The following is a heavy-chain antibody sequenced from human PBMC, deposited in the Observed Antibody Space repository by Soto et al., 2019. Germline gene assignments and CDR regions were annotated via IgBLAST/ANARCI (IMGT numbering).Heavy chain of an antibody. J-gene: IGHJ4*02. CDR1: GFTFSSYG. D-gene: IGHD6-19*01. CDR3: AKDTAVADLVLDY. V-gene: IGHV3-30*18. CDR2: ISYDGSNK. Sequence: QVQLVESGGGVVQPGRSLRLSCAASGFTFSSYGMHWVRQAQGKGLEWVAVISYDGSNKYYADSVKGRFTISRDNSKNTLYLQMNSLRAEDTAVYYCAKDTAVADLVLDYWGQGTLVTVSS.